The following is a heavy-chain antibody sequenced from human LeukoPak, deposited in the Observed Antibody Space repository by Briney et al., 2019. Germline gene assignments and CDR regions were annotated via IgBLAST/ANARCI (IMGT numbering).Heavy chain of an antibody. V-gene: IGHV1-3*01. CDR3: ARVPLYDASGHYYPH. CDR2: INAGNGNT. D-gene: IGHD3-22*01. CDR1: GYTFTNYG. J-gene: IGHJ1*01. Sequence: GASVKVSCKTSGYTFTNYGMHWVRQAPRQSPEWMAWINAGNGNTKSSQKFQDRVTVTRDTSASTAYMELNSLSSEDTAVYYCARVPLYDASGHYYPHWGQGTLDTVSS.